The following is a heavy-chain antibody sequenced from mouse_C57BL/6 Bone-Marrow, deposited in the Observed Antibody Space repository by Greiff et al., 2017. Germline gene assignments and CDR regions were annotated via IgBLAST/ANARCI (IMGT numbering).Heavy chain of an antibody. CDR2: IHPNSGST. CDR3: AREDSSGYLFAC. CDR1: GYTFTSYW. V-gene: IGHV1-64*01. Sequence: QVQLQQPGAELVKPGASVKLSCKASGYTFTSYWMHWVKQRPGQGLEWIGMIHPNSGSTNYNEKFKSKATLTVDKSSSPAYMQLSSLTSEDSAVYYCAREDSSGYLFACWGQGTLVTVSA. D-gene: IGHD3-2*02. J-gene: IGHJ3*01.